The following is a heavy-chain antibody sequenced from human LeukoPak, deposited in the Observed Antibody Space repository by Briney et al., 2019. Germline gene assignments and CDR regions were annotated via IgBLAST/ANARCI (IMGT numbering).Heavy chain of an antibody. CDR2: IKEDGSER. CDR1: GFTFSNYW. V-gene: IGHV3-7*03. Sequence: QSGGSLRLSCAASGFTFSNYWMGWVRQAPGKGLEWVANIKEDGSERYYVDSVKGRFTISRDNSKNTLYLQMNSLRAEDTAVYYCAKDRSGGAVAFDYWGQGTLVTVSS. J-gene: IGHJ4*02. D-gene: IGHD6-19*01. CDR3: AKDRSGGAVAFDY.